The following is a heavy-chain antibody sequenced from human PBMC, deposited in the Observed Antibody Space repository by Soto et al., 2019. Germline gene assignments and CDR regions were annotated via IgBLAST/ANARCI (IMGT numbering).Heavy chain of an antibody. CDR2: TRQDGGQS. D-gene: IGHD7-27*01. CDR3: VSDGSTGWHFDS. J-gene: IGHJ4*02. V-gene: IGHV3-7*01. Sequence: EVQLVESGGGLVQPGGSLRLSCEASGFTLSSYWMSWIRQAPGKGLEWVANTRQDGGQSYLVDSVQGRFTISRDNAKNSVYLQMNSLRAEDTAVSFCVSDGSTGWHFDSWGQGTLVTVSS. CDR1: GFTLSSYW.